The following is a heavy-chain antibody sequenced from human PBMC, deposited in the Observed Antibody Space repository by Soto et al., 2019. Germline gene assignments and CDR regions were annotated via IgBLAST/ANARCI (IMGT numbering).Heavy chain of an antibody. CDR3: ARDQGQLWTGSYGMDV. J-gene: IGHJ6*02. Sequence: PSQTLSLTCAISGDSVSSNSAAWNWIRQSPSRGLEWLGRTYYRSKWYNDYAVSVKSRITINPDTSKNQFSLQLNSVTPEDTAVYYCARDQGQLWTGSYGMDVWGQGTTVTVSS. CDR1: GDSVSSNSAA. CDR2: TYYRSKWYN. V-gene: IGHV6-1*01. D-gene: IGHD3-3*01.